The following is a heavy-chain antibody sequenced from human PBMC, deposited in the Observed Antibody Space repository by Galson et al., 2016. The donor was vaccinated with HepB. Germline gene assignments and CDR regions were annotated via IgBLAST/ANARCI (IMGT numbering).Heavy chain of an antibody. V-gene: IGHV4-4*02. D-gene: IGHD3-22*01. Sequence: SETLSLTCAVSGGSISSSNWWSWVRQPPGKGLEWIGEIYQSGSTNYNPSLKSRVNISIDKSKNQFSLKLSSVTAADTAVYYCARGVSSGYYYGENYYGMDVWGQGTTVTVSS. J-gene: IGHJ6*02. CDR1: GGSISSSNW. CDR2: IYQSGST. CDR3: ARGVSSGYYYGENYYGMDV.